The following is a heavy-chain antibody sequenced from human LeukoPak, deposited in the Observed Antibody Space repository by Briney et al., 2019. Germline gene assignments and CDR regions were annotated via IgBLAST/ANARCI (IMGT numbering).Heavy chain of an antibody. Sequence: GGSLRLSCAASGFTVTNNFMSWVRQAPGKGLGWVSVIFSDGSTFYADSVKGRFTISRHNSENTLYLQLNSLRLGDTAVYYCAGGGYSYVWDYWGQGTHVTVSS. D-gene: IGHD5-18*01. CDR1: GFTVTNNF. J-gene: IGHJ4*02. V-gene: IGHV3-53*04. CDR2: IFSDGST. CDR3: AGGGYSYVWDY.